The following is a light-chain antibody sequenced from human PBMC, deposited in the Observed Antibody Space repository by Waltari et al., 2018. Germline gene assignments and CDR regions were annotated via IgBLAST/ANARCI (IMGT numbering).Light chain of an antibody. CDR1: SSDVGGYNY. CDR2: DVS. V-gene: IGLV2-11*01. CDR3: CSYAGMVV. J-gene: IGLJ2*01. Sequence: QSALTQPRSVPGSPGQSVTISCTGTSSDVGGYNYVSRYQQHPGKAPKLMIYDVSKRPSGVPDRFSGSKSGNTASLTISGLQAEDEADYYCCSYAGMVVFGGGTKLTVL.